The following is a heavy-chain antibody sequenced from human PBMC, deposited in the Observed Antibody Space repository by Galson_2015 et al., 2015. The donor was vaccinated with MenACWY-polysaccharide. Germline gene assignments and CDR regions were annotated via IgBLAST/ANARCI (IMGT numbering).Heavy chain of an antibody. D-gene: IGHD6-13*01. CDR1: GDSASSNSAA. Sequence: CAISGDSASSNSAAWNWIRQPPSRGLEWLGRTYYRSKWYNDYAVSVKSRITINPDTSKNHFSLQLNSVTPDDTAIYYCARDPASTSWCYFDYWGQGTLVTVSS. J-gene: IGHJ4*02. CDR2: TYYRSKWYN. CDR3: ARDPASTSWCYFDY. V-gene: IGHV6-1*01.